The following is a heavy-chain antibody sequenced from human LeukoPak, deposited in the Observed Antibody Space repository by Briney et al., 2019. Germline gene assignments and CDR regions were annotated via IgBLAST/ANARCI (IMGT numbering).Heavy chain of an antibody. CDR2: INPNTGDT. V-gene: IGHV1-2*06. Sequence: ASVKVSCKASGYAFTAYFMHWVRQATGQGLEWMGRINPNTGDTISAQKFQGRVTMTRDTSISTVDMELARLRSDDTAVYYCARTLSTTVNDYWGQGTLVTVSS. CDR1: GYAFTAYF. CDR3: ARTLSTTVNDY. D-gene: IGHD4-11*01. J-gene: IGHJ4*02.